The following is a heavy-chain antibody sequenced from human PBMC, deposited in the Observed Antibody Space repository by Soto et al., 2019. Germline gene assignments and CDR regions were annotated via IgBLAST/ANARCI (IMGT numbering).Heavy chain of an antibody. D-gene: IGHD6-13*01. CDR3: ARAAWYACDH. CDR2: IKHDGSEA. CDR1: GFTFSSYW. J-gene: IGHJ4*02. Sequence: EVQLVESGGGLVQPGGSLRLSCAASGFTFSSYWMRWVRQAPGKGLEWVANIKHDGSEAYYVDSVKGRFTISRENAKNSLYLQMNSLSPEDTDVYYCARAAWYACDHWGQGTLVTVFS. V-gene: IGHV3-7*01.